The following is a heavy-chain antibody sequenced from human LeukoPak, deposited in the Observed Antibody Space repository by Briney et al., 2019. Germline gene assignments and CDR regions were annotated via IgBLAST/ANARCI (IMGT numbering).Heavy chain of an antibody. J-gene: IGHJ4*02. D-gene: IGHD6-19*01. V-gene: IGHV3-7*01. CDR3: ARDNRHSSHY. CDR1: GFTFSRYW. Sequence: GGSLRLSCAASGFTFSRYWMSWVRQAPGKGLEWVANIKQDGSEKYYVDSVKGRFTISKDNAKNSLYLQMNSLRAEDTAVYYCARDNRHSSHYWGQGTLVTGSA. CDR2: IKQDGSEK.